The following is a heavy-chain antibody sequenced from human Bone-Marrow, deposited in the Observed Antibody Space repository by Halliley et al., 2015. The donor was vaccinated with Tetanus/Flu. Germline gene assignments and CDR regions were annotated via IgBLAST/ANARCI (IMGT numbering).Heavy chain of an antibody. Sequence: SLRLSCAASGFTFRNYAMAWVRQAPGKGLEWVSAISGSSGSTYYSDSVKGRFTIDRDDSKNTLSLEMNSLRAEDSAIYYCAKDSSFWTGSASGYAHWGQGTLVTVSS. CDR1: GFTFRNYA. CDR3: AKDSSFWTGSASGYAH. V-gene: IGHV3-23*01. J-gene: IGHJ4*02. CDR2: ISGSSGST. D-gene: IGHD3-3*01.